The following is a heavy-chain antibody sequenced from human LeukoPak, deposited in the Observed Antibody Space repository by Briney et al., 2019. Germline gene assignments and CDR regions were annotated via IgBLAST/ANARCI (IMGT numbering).Heavy chain of an antibody. Sequence: ASVKVSCKASGYTFTSYYMHWVRQAPGQGLEWMGIINPSGGSTSYAQKFQGRVTMTRDTSTSPVYMELSSLRSEDTAVYYCARGHLLWFGESPGVDFDYWGQGTLVTASS. D-gene: IGHD3-10*01. J-gene: IGHJ4*02. CDR1: GYTFTSYY. CDR3: ARGHLLWFGESPGVDFDY. CDR2: INPSGGST. V-gene: IGHV1-46*01.